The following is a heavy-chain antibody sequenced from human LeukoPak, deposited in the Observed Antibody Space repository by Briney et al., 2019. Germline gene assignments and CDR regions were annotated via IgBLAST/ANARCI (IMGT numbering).Heavy chain of an antibody. D-gene: IGHD2-2*01. V-gene: IGHV3-23*05. Sequence: GRSLRLSCAASGFTFSSYGMTWVRQAPGKGLEWVSVIYSNGNTYYADSVKGRFTISRDNSKNTLYLQISSLRVEDTAMYYCVRTSPIDYWGQGTLVSVSS. CDR2: IYSNGNT. CDR1: GFTFSSYG. J-gene: IGHJ4*02. CDR3: VRTSPIDY.